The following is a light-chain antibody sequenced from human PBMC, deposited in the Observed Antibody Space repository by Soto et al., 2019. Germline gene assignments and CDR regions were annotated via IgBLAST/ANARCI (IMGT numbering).Light chain of an antibody. V-gene: IGKV3-11*01. CDR1: QSVSSY. J-gene: IGKJ4*01. CDR2: DAS. CDR3: QQRSNWLT. Sequence: EIVLTQSPASLSLSPGERATLSYRASQSVSSYLAWYQQKPGQAPRLLISDASNRATGIPARFSGSGSGTDFTLTISSLEPEDFAVYYCQQRSNWLTFGGGTKVDIK.